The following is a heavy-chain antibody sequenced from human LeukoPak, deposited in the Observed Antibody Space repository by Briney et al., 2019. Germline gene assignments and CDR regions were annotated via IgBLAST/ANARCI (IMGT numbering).Heavy chain of an antibody. CDR1: GYSFFSFG. D-gene: IGHD3-10*01. J-gene: IGHJ4*02. V-gene: IGHV1-18*01. CDR2: ISGYNGDT. CDR3: ARWNLGTYGSVDY. Sequence: GASVKVSCKASGYSFFSFGISWVRQAPGQGLEWMGWISGYNGDTNYAQKFQGRVTMTTDTSTSTAYTELRSLRSDDTAVYYCARWNLGTYGSVDYWGQGTLVTVSS.